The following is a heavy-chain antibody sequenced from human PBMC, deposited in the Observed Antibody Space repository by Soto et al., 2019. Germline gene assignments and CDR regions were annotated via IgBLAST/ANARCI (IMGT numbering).Heavy chain of an antibody. CDR1: GGPFVGYY. D-gene: IGHD3-3*01. Sequence: ASETLSLTCAVYGGPFVGYYCILIRHPPLKGLEWIVEINHSGSTNYNPSLKSRVTISVDTSKNQFSLKLSSVTAADTAVYYCARGYSDFWSGYNGMDVWGQGTTVTVSS. CDR3: ARGYSDFWSGYNGMDV. CDR2: INHSGST. V-gene: IGHV4-34*01. J-gene: IGHJ6*02.